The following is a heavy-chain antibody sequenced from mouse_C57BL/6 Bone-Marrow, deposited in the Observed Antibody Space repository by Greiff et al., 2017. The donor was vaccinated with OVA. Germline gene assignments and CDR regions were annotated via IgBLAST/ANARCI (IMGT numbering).Heavy chain of an antibody. CDR2: IHPNSGST. D-gene: IGHD1-1*01. J-gene: IGHJ4*01. V-gene: IGHV1-64*01. CDR1: GNTFTSYW. CDR3: ARWRHYYGSSYPYYYAMDY. Sequence: QVQLQQPGAELVKPGASVKLSCKASGNTFTSYWMHWVKQRPGQGLEWIGMIHPNSGSTNYNEKFKSKATLTVDKSSSTAYMQLSSLTSEDSAVYYCARWRHYYGSSYPYYYAMDYWGQGTSVTVSS.